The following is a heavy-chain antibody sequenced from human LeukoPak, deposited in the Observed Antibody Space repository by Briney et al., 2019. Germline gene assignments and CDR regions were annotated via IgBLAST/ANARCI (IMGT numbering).Heavy chain of an antibody. Sequence: SETLSLTCTVSGGSISSYYWSWIRQPPGKGLEWIGYIYYSGSTYYNPSLKSRVTISVDTSKNQFSLKLSSVTAADTAVYYCARDRYCSSTSCYSYYFDYWGQGTLVTVSS. D-gene: IGHD2-2*01. CDR2: IYYSGST. CDR1: GGSISSYY. CDR3: ARDRYCSSTSCYSYYFDY. J-gene: IGHJ4*02. V-gene: IGHV4-59*12.